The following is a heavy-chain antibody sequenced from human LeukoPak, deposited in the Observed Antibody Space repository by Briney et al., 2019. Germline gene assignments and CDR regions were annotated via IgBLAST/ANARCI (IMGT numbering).Heavy chain of an antibody. CDR2: INHSGST. D-gene: IGHD4-17*01. CDR3: AGTRTTVTNFDY. Sequence: SETLSLTCAVYGGSFSGYYWSWIRQPPGKGVEWIGEINHSGSTNYNPSLKSRVTISVDTSKNQFSLKLSSVTAADTAVYYCAGTRTTVTNFDYWGQGTLVTVSS. CDR1: GGSFSGYY. J-gene: IGHJ4*02. V-gene: IGHV4-34*01.